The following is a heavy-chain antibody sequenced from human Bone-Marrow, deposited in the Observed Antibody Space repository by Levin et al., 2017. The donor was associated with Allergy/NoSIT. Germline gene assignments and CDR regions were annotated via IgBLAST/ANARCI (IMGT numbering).Heavy chain of an antibody. Sequence: PGGSLRLSCAASGFTFSKAWMTWVRQAPGKGLECVARIKRKIDGETTDYAAPVKGRFTISRDDSKNTVYLQMNSLTTEDTAMYYCTADLEESSTDSCDYWGQGTLVTVSS. CDR1: GFTFSKAW. V-gene: IGHV3-15*05. CDR3: TADLEESSTDSCDY. D-gene: IGHD2-2*01. CDR2: IKRKIDGETT. J-gene: IGHJ4*02.